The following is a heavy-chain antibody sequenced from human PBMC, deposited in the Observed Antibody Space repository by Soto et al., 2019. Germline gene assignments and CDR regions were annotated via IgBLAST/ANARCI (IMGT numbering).Heavy chain of an antibody. CDR1: GFTVSSNY. CDR2: IYSGGST. CDR3: ARHIPMDPLLVY. J-gene: IGHJ4*02. D-gene: IGHD3-10*01. Sequence: EVQLVESGGGLIQPGGSLRLSCAASGFTVSSNYMSWVRQAPGKGLEWVSVIYSGGSTYYADSVKGRFTISRDNSKNTLYLQMNSLRAEVTAVYYCARHIPMDPLLVYWGQGTLVTVSS. V-gene: IGHV3-53*01.